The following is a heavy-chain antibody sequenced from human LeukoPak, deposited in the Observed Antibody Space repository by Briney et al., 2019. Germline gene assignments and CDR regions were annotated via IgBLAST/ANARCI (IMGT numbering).Heavy chain of an antibody. J-gene: IGHJ3*02. CDR2: ISYDGSNK. Sequence: GGSLRLSCAASGFTFSSYGMHWVRQAPGKGLEWVAVISYDGSNKYYADSVKGRFTISRDNSKNTLYLQMNSLRAEDTAVYYCAKIGSGYGDAFDIWGQGTMDTVPS. V-gene: IGHV3-30*18. CDR1: GFTFSSYG. D-gene: IGHD2-2*03. CDR3: AKIGSGYGDAFDI.